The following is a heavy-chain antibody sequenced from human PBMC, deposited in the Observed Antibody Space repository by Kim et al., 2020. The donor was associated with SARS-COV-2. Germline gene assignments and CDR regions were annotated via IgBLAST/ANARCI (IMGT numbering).Heavy chain of an antibody. J-gene: IGHJ4*02. V-gene: IGHV4-34*01. D-gene: IGHD3-22*01. CDR3: SRGIQKITMILVFMTSESVHFDS. CDR1: GGSFSDYS. CDR2: INHSGST. Sequence: SETLSLTCAVYGGSFSDYSWTWIRQSPGKGLEWIGEINHSGSTNYNPSLRSRVTMSADTSKNQFSLRLSSVTAADTAIYYCSRGIQKITMILVFMTSESVHFDSWGQGTLVTVSS.